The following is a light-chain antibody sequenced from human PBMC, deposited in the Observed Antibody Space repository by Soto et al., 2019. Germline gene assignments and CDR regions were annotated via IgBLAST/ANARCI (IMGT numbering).Light chain of an antibody. V-gene: IGKV1-39*01. Sequence: DIQMTQSPPSLSASVGDRVTITCRASQSISSYLNWYEQKPGKAPKLLIYDASSLLSGVPSRFSGSGSGTDFTHTISSLQPEDFSTYYCQQSDTTPYTFGQGTKLEIK. CDR3: QQSDTTPYT. CDR2: DAS. J-gene: IGKJ2*01. CDR1: QSISSY.